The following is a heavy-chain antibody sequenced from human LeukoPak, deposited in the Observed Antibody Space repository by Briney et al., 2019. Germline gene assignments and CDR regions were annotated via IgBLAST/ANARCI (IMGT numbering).Heavy chain of an antibody. V-gene: IGHV4-59*08. J-gene: IGHJ6*02. D-gene: IGHD5-12*01. Sequence: SETLSLTCTVSGGSISSYYWSWIRQPPGKGLEWIGYIYYSGSTNYNPSLKSRVTISVDTSKNQFFLKLSSVTAADTAVYYCARQESGLDHYGMDVWGQGTTVTVSS. CDR1: GGSISSYY. CDR2: IYYSGST. CDR3: ARQESGLDHYGMDV.